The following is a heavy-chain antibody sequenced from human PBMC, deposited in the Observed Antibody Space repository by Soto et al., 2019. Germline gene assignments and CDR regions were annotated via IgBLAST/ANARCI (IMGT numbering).Heavy chain of an antibody. Sequence: QVQLVQSGAEVKKPGSSVKVSCKASGGTFSTYVISWVRQAPGQGLEWMGGIIPVFATTNYAQKFRGRVTITADESTRTGYRELNSLRSEDTAVYYCARGRIAGAATDFYYYGMDVWGQGTSVTVSS. D-gene: IGHD1-26*01. J-gene: IGHJ6*02. CDR1: GGTFSTYV. CDR2: IIPVFATT. V-gene: IGHV1-69*12. CDR3: ARGRIAGAATDFYYYGMDV.